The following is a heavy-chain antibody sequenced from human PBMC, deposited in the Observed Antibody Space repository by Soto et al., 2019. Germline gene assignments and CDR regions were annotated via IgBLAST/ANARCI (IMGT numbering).Heavy chain of an antibody. CDR1: GYTFTSNG. D-gene: IGHD4-17*01. CDR2: ISTYNGNT. V-gene: IGHV1-18*01. J-gene: IGHJ4*02. CDR3: ARDRYGDYGY. Sequence: QVQLVQSGAEVKKPGTSVKVSCKASGYTFTSNGISWVRQAPGQGLEWMGWISTYNGNTIYAQKLQGRVTMTRDTSTSIAYMELRDLRSDDTAVYYCARDRYGDYGYWGQGSLVTVSS.